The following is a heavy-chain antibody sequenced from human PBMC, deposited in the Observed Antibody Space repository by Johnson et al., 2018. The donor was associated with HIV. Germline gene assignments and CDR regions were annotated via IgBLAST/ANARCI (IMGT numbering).Heavy chain of an antibody. CDR3: AKVVSLAARITMKVVAEPFQGVFDI. V-gene: IGHV3-23*05. Sequence: VQLVESGGGVVQPGGSMRLSCAASGFTFSNYAMSWVRQASGKGLELVSLLYSSGKTYYADSVKGRFTISRDYSKNRLYLQMNSLRAEDTAVYYFAKVVSLAARITMKVVAEPFQGVFDIWGQGTMVTVSS. CDR2: LYSSGKT. D-gene: IGHD3-22*01. J-gene: IGHJ3*02. CDR1: GFTFSNYA.